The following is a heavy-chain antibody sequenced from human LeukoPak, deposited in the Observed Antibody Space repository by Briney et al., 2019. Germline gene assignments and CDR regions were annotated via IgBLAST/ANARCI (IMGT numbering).Heavy chain of an antibody. D-gene: IGHD6-13*01. V-gene: IGHV3-30*04. CDR2: ISYDGNNK. CDR3: ARDLMGIAYRGAFYY. J-gene: IGHJ4*02. CDR1: GFTFSSYA. Sequence: GRSLRLSCAASGFTFSSYAMHWVRQAPGKGLEWVAVISYDGNNKYYADSVKGRFTISRDNSKNTLYLQMNSLRAEDTAVYYCARDLMGIAYRGAFYYWGQGTLVTVSS.